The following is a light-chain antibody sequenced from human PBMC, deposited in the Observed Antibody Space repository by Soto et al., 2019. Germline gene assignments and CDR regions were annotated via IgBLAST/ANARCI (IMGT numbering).Light chain of an antibody. CDR1: SSDVGGFEY. Sequence: QSVLSQPASVSGSPGQSITISCTGTSSDVGGFEYVSWYQHQPGKAPKLIIYDVTKRPSGVSNRFSGSKSGNTASLTISGTQAEDDGDYYCGSITRSSTSVFGTGTKVTVL. V-gene: IGLV2-14*01. CDR2: DVT. J-gene: IGLJ1*01. CDR3: GSITRSSTSV.